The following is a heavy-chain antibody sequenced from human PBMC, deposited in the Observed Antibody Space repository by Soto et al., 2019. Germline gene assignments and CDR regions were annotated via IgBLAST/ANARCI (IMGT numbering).Heavy chain of an antibody. CDR2: ISGSGGST. D-gene: IGHD3-3*01. V-gene: IGHV3-23*01. CDR3: AKDLAYDFLDRWFDP. J-gene: IGHJ5*02. Sequence: GGSLRLSCAASGFTFCSYAMSWVRQDPGKGLEWVSAISGSGGSTYYADSVKGRFTISRDNSKNTLYLQMNSLRAEDTAVYYCAKDLAYDFLDRWFDPWGQGTLVTVSS. CDR1: GFTFCSYA.